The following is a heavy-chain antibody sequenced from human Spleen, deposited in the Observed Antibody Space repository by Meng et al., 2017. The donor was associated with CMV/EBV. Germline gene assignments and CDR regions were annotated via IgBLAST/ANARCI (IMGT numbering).Heavy chain of an antibody. J-gene: IGHJ4*02. CDR3: ARVGDFWSGYYSVAY. CDR1: GGSISSSSYY. Sequence: SETLSLTCTVSGGSISSSSYYWGWIRQPPGKGLEWIGSIYYSGSTYYNPSLKSRVTILVDTSKNQFSLKLSSVTAADTAVYYCARVGDFWSGYYSVAYWGQGTLVTVSS. CDR2: IYYSGST. D-gene: IGHD3-3*01. V-gene: IGHV4-39*07.